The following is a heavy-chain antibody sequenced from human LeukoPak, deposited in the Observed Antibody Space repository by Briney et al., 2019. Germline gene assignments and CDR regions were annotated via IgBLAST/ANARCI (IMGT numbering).Heavy chain of an antibody. J-gene: IGHJ4*02. CDR1: GYTFTSYA. CDR3: ARDYYDSSPPLDY. Sequence: GASVKVSCKASGYTFTSYAMNWVRQAPGQGLEWMGWINPNSGGTNYAQKFQGRVTMTRDTSISTAYMELSRLRSDDTAVYYCARDYYDSSPPLDYWGQGTLVTVSS. V-gene: IGHV1-2*02. D-gene: IGHD3-22*01. CDR2: INPNSGGT.